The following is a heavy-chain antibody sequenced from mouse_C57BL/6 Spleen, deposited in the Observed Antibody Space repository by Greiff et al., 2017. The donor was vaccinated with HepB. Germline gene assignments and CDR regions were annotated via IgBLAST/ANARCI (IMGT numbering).Heavy chain of an antibody. CDR3: ARSMITTKAMDY. CDR1: GYTFTDYY. J-gene: IGHJ4*01. V-gene: IGHV1-76*01. Sequence: VQLQESGAELVRPGASVKLSCKASGYTFTDYYINWVKQRPGQGLEWIARIYPGSGNTYYNEKFKGKATLTAEKSSSTAYMQLSSLTSEDSAVYFCARSMITTKAMDYWGQGTSVTVSS. CDR2: IYPGSGNT. D-gene: IGHD2-4*01.